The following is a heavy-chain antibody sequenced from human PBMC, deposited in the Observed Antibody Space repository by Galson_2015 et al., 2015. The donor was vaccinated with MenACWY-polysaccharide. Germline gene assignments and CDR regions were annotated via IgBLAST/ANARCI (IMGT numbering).Heavy chain of an antibody. CDR3: ARGQTRGGLIAIDY. Sequence: SLRLSCAVSGFTFSDHAMHWVRQAPGKGLEWVAVTSYDEGNKFYADSVRGRFTLSRDNPKRTLYLQMNSLRVEDTAVYYCARGQTRGGLIAIDYWGQGTLVTVSS. CDR2: TSYDEGNK. J-gene: IGHJ4*02. V-gene: IGHV3-30-3*01. D-gene: IGHD3-16*02. CDR1: GFTFSDHA.